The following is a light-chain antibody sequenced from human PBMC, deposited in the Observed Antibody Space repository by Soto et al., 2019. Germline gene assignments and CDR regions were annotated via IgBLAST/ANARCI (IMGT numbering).Light chain of an antibody. CDR3: SLYTSTYTYV. Sequence: QSALTQPPSVSGSPGQSVTISCTGASSDDGSYNRVSWYQQPPGTAPKLMIYEVSNRPSGVPDRFSGSRSGNTASLTISGLQTEDEADYYCSLYTSTYTYVFGTGTKVTVL. CDR2: EVS. V-gene: IGLV2-18*01. CDR1: SSDDGSYNR. J-gene: IGLJ1*01.